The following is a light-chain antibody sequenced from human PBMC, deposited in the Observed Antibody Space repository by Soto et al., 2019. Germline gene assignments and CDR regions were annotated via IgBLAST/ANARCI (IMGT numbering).Light chain of an antibody. V-gene: IGKV1-5*03. CDR3: HQYKTDFS. CDR2: KGS. J-gene: IGKJ3*01. Sequence: DIQMTQFPSTLSASVGDSVTISCRASQSISRWLAWYQQKPGKAPKLLIYKGSYLESGVPSRFSGSGSVTEFTLTISSLQPDDFETYYCHQYKTDFSFGPGTKVVMK. CDR1: QSISRW.